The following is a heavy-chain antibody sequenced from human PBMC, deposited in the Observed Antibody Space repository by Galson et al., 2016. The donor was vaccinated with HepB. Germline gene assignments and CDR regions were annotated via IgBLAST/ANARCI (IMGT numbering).Heavy chain of an antibody. CDR1: GYTFNNYW. Sequence: QSGAEVKKPGESLRISCSTSGYTFNNYWIAWVRQMPGKGLEWMGVIYPDDSEARNSPSFQGQVTFSVDTSISTAFLQWTSLKASDTAIYYWAREGVVQLPGRGTSTYFYFGMDVWGQGTTVTVSS. CDR2: IYPDDSEA. J-gene: IGHJ6*02. V-gene: IGHV5-51*01. CDR3: AREGVVQLPGRGTSTYFYFGMDV. D-gene: IGHD1-1*01.